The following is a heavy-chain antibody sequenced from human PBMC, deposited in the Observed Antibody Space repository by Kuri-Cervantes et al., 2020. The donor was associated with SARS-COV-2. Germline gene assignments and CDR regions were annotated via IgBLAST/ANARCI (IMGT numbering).Heavy chain of an antibody. V-gene: IGHV3-21*01. CDR2: ISSSSSYI. J-gene: IGHJ4*02. D-gene: IGHD7-27*01. Sequence: GGSLRLSCAVSGFTFSSYSMNWVRQAPGKGLEWVSSISSSSSYIYYADSVKGRFTISRDNAKNSLYPQMNSLRAEDTAVYYCARGLWGIQYYFDYWGQGTLVTVSS. CDR3: ARGLWGIQYYFDY. CDR1: GFTFSSYS.